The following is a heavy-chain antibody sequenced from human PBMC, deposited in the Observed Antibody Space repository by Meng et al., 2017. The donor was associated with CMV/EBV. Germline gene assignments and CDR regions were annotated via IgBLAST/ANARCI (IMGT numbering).Heavy chain of an antibody. D-gene: IGHD3-22*01. Sequence: YTFTGCYMHWVRQAPGQGLEWMGWINPNSGGTNYAQKFQGRVTITKNTSINTAYMVLSRLSSDDTAVYYCASAPGSYYDSSGYPFDYWGQGTLVTVSS. CDR1: YTFTGCY. J-gene: IGHJ4*02. V-gene: IGHV1-2*02. CDR2: INPNSGGT. CDR3: ASAPGSYYDSSGYPFDY.